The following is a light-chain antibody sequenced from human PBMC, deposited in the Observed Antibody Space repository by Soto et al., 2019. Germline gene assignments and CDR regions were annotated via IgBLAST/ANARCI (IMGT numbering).Light chain of an antibody. CDR2: GAS. J-gene: IGKJ1*01. CDR1: QTISNY. CDR3: QQSYSTRWT. Sequence: IQMTQSPSCLSASVGDRVTITCRASQTISNYLKWYQQKSGKAPKVLIYGASRLQSGVPSRYGGSGVGTDFTLTISSLQPEDFATYYCQQSYSTRWTFGQGTKVDIK. V-gene: IGKV1-39*01.